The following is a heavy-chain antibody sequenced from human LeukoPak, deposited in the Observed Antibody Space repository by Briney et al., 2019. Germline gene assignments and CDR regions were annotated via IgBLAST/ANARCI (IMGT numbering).Heavy chain of an antibody. V-gene: IGHV3-23*01. D-gene: IGHD3-16*01. Sequence: GGSLRLSCAASGFTFSSYAMSWVRQAPGKGLEWVSAISGSGGSTYYADSVEGRFTISRDNSKNTLYLQMNSLRAEDTAVYYCAKDPSLFWGSGLFFDYWGQGTLVTVSS. CDR3: AKDPSLFWGSGLFFDY. J-gene: IGHJ4*02. CDR2: ISGSGGST. CDR1: GFTFSSYA.